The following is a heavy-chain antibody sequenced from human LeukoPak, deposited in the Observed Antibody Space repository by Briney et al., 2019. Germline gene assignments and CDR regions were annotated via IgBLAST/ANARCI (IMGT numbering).Heavy chain of an antibody. V-gene: IGHV4-34*01. Sequence: SETLSLTCAVYGGSFSGYYWNWIRQPPGKGLEWIGEINHSGSTNYNPSLKSRVTISVDTSKNQFSLKLSSVTAADTAVYYCAGGGWSGYQPLYYYYYMDVWGKGTTVTVSS. CDR3: AGGGWSGYQPLYYYYYMDV. CDR2: INHSGST. D-gene: IGHD3-3*01. CDR1: GGSFSGYY. J-gene: IGHJ6*03.